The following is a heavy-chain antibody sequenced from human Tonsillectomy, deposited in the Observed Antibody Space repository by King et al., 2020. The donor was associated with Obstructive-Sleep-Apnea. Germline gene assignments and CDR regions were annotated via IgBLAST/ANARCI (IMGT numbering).Heavy chain of an antibody. J-gene: IGHJ4*02. D-gene: IGHD3-10*01. CDR2: ISSSSSYI. Sequence: VQLVESGGGLVKPGGSLRLSCAASGFTFSAYYMNWVRQAPGKGLEWVSCISSSSSYIFYADSVKGRFTMSRDNAKNSLYLQMNSLRAEDTAIYYCARSHVELYYGSGSPLTAYYFDYWGQGTLVPVSS. CDR3: ARSHVELYYGSGSPLTAYYFDY. V-gene: IGHV3-21*06. CDR1: GFTFSAYY.